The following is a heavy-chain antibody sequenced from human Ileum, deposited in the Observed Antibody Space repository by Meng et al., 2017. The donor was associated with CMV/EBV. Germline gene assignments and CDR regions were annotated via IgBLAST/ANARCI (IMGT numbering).Heavy chain of an antibody. D-gene: IGHD4-17*01. CDR2: INPSGGIT. V-gene: IGHV3-23*01. J-gene: IGHJ5*02. CDR1: GFTFTTSA. Sequence: PLLKSGGGVCDPGRSLMSSCSASGFTFTTSAMTWVRQATGKGLEWVSTINPSGGITYYADSVKGRFTISRNNSKNTMYLQMSSLRAEDTALYFCAKGGRPTGFDPWGQGTLVTVSS. CDR3: AKGGRPTGFDP.